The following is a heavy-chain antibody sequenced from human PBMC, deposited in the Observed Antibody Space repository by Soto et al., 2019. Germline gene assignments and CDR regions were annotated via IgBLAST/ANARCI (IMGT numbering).Heavy chain of an antibody. Sequence: SETLSLTCTVSGGSVSSGSHYWSWIRQPPGKGLEWIGYIYYSGSTNYNPSLKSRVTISVDTSKNQFSLKLSSVTAADTAVYYCARWRVVGATTWFDPWGQGTLVTVSS. J-gene: IGHJ5*02. CDR1: GGSVSSGSHY. D-gene: IGHD1-26*01. CDR2: IYYSGST. V-gene: IGHV4-61*01. CDR3: ARWRVVGATTWFDP.